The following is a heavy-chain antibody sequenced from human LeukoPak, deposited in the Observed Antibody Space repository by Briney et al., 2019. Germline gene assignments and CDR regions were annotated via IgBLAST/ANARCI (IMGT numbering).Heavy chain of an antibody. J-gene: IGHJ4*02. CDR3: AKDAVNPYYYGSGSLDY. CDR1: GFTVSSNY. V-gene: IGHV3-53*01. CDR2: IYSGGST. D-gene: IGHD3-10*01. Sequence: GGSLRLSCAASGFTVSSNYMSWVRQAPGKGLEWVSVIYSGGSTYYADSVKGRFTISRDNSKNTLYLQMNSLRAEDTAVYYCAKDAVNPYYYGSGSLDYWGQGTLVTVSS.